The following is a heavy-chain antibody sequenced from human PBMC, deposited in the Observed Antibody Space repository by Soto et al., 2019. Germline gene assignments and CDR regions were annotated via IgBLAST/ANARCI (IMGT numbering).Heavy chain of an antibody. CDR2: ISYDGSNK. J-gene: IGHJ5*02. CDR3: AKDLHSSGWYQWFDP. D-gene: IGHD6-19*01. CDR1: GFTFSSYG. V-gene: IGHV3-30*18. Sequence: PGGSLRLSCAASGFTFSSYGMHWVRQAPGKGLEWVAVISYDGSNKYYADSVKGRFTISRDNSKNTLYLQMNSLRAEDTAVYYCAKDLHSSGWYQWFDPWGQGTLVTVYS.